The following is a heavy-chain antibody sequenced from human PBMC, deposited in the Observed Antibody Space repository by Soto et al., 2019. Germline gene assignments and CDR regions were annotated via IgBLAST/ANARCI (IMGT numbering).Heavy chain of an antibody. CDR3: AASGIGYCSGGSCYGMDV. J-gene: IGHJ6*02. Sequence: QMQLVQSGPEVKKPGTSVKVSCKASGFTFTSSAVQWVRQARGQRLEWIGWIVVGSGNTNYAQKFQERVTITRDMSTSTAYMGLSSLRSEDTAVYYCAASGIGYCSGGSCYGMDVWGQGTTVTVSS. V-gene: IGHV1-58*01. CDR2: IVVGSGNT. CDR1: GFTFTSSA. D-gene: IGHD2-15*01.